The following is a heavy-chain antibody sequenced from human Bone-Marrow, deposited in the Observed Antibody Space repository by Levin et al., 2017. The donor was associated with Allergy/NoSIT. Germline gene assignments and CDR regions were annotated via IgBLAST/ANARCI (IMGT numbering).Heavy chain of an antibody. CDR3: AKDASAFGDYVFDS. D-gene: IGHD4-17*01. CDR2: ISSDGTNE. Sequence: PGESLKISCAASGFTFGQYGMHWVRQTPGKGLEWVAVISSDGTNEAYADSVKGRFTISRDNSKNTLSLQMNSLRAEDTAVFYCAKDASAFGDYVFDSWGQGTLVTVSS. CDR1: GFTFGQYG. V-gene: IGHV3-30*18. J-gene: IGHJ4*02.